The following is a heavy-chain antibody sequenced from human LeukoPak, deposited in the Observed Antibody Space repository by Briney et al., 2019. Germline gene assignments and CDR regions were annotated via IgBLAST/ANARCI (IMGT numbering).Heavy chain of an antibody. CDR2: IYPNGHT. Sequence: PSETLSLTCAVSGGSIDSDYWSWIRQPAGKGLEWIGRIYPNGHTTYNPSLTSRVTMSADTSKMQFSLNLNPVTAADTALYYCARQIGARAFDVWGQGTVVTVSS. CDR3: ARQIGARAFDV. D-gene: IGHD3-16*01. CDR1: GGSIDSDY. J-gene: IGHJ3*01. V-gene: IGHV4-4*07.